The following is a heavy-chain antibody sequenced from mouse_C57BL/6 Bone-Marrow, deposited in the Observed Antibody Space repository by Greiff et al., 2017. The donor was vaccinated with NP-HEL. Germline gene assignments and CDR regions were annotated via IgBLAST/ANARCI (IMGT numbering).Heavy chain of an antibody. D-gene: IGHD1-1*01. CDR1: GYAFSSSW. CDR3: ARFYDSSRYYFDY. J-gene: IGHJ2*01. CDR2: IYPGDGDT. V-gene: IGHV1-82*01. Sequence: LVKPGASVKISCKASGYAFSSSWMNWVKQRPGKGLEWIGRIYPGDGDTNYNGKFKGKATLTADKSSSTAYMQLSSLTSEDSSVYFCARFYDSSRYYFDYWGQGTTLTVSS.